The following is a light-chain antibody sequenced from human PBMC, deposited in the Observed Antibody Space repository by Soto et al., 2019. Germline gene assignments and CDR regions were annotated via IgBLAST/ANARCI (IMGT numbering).Light chain of an antibody. CDR1: NIGSKS. Sequence: SYELTQPPSVSVAPGKTARITCGGNNIGSKSVHWYQQKPGQAPVLVIYYDSDRPSGIPERCSGSNSGNTATLTISRVDAGDEADYYCQVWDSSSDHYVFGTGTKLTVL. V-gene: IGLV3-21*04. CDR3: QVWDSSSDHYV. CDR2: YDS. J-gene: IGLJ1*01.